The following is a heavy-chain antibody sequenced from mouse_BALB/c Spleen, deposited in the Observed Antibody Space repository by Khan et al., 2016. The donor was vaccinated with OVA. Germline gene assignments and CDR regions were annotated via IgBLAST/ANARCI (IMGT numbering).Heavy chain of an antibody. CDR3: ARRGLRWDFDY. V-gene: IGHV1-7*01. D-gene: IGHD1-1*01. CDR2: INPSTGYT. J-gene: IGHJ2*01. CDR1: GYTFINYW. Sequence: QVQLKQSGAELAKPGASVKMSCKASGYTFINYWILWVKQRPGQGLEWIGYINPSTGYTEYNQNFKDKATLTADKSSITAYMQLSSLTSEDSAVYYCARRGLRWDFDYWGQGTTLTVSS.